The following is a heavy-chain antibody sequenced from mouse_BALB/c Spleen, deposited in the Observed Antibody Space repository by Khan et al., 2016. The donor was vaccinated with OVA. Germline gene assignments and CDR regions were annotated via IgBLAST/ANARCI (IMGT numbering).Heavy chain of an antibody. CDR3: ARTARIEY. Sequence: EVQLQESGPGLVKPSQSLSLTCTVTGYSITSGYGWNWIRQFPGNKLEWMGYISYSGSTIYNPSLKSRIPITRDTSKNQFFPQLNSVTTEDTATYYCARTARIEYWGQGTTLTVSS. J-gene: IGHJ2*01. CDR1: GYSITSGYG. V-gene: IGHV3-2*02. CDR2: ISYSGST. D-gene: IGHD1-2*01.